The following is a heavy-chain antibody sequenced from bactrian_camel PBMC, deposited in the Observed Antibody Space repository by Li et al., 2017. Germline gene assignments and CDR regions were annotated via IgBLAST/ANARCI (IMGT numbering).Heavy chain of an antibody. V-gene: IGHV3S40*01. Sequence: VQMVESGGGLVQPGGSLRLSCTASGFNFRINGMSWVRQAPGKGLEWVSTITSHPGTQYYADSVKSRFTGARDNAKNTVYLEMNSLKPEDTAEYYCVRDGGTPYEYTYWGQGTQVTVST. D-gene: IGHD6*01. J-gene: IGHJ4*01. CDR3: VRDGGTPYEYTY. CDR2: ITSHPGTQ. CDR1: GFNFRING.